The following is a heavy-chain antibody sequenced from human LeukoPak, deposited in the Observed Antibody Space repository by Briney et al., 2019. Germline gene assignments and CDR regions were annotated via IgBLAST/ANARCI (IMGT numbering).Heavy chain of an antibody. D-gene: IGHD3-10*01. CDR2: ISGSGGST. CDR3: ARARAHYYGSEFNWFDP. V-gene: IGHV3-23*01. CDR1: GGTFSSYA. J-gene: IGHJ5*02. Sequence: ASVKVSCKASGGTFSSYAMSWVRQAPGKGLEWVSAISGSGGSTYYADSVKGRFTISRDNSKNTLYLQMNSLRAEDTAVYYCARARAHYYGSEFNWFDPWGQGTWSPSPQ.